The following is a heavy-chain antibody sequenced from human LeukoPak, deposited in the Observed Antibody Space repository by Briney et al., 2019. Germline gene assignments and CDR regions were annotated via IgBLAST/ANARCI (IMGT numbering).Heavy chain of an antibody. V-gene: IGHV3-23*01. Sequence: PGGSLRLSCAASGFTFNSYAMSWVRQAPGKGLEWVSTISGGDNNTYYADSVKGRSTFSRDNSKNTVYLQVNSLRADDTAVYYCAKSPYDHWGQGTLVTVSS. CDR3: AKSPYDH. J-gene: IGHJ4*02. CDR2: ISGGDNNT. CDR1: GFTFNSYA.